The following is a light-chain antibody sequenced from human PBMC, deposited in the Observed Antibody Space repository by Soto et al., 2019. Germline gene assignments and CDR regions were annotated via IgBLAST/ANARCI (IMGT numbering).Light chain of an antibody. Sequence: QSALTQPASLSASPGQSITISCTGTSSNIGAYDYVSWLQQHPGKAPKLMISEVNNRPSGVYNRFSGSKSGNTAYLTTAGLQVEEEAEYCGSSVTTTSTQVFGAGTKVTVL. V-gene: IGLV2-14*01. CDR3: SSVTTTSTQV. J-gene: IGLJ1*01. CDR1: SSNIGAYDY. CDR2: EVN.